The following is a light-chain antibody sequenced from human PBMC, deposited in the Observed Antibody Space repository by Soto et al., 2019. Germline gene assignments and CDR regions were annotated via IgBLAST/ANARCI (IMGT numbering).Light chain of an antibody. Sequence: QSALTQPASVSGSPGQSITISCIGTDSDVGGYNYVSWYQQHPGKAPKLMIYEVINRPSGVSNRFSGSKSANTASLTISGLQAEDEADYYCSSYTSSSTLVFGGGTKLTVL. J-gene: IGLJ3*02. CDR1: DSDVGGYNY. CDR3: SSYTSSSTLV. V-gene: IGLV2-14*03. CDR2: EVI.